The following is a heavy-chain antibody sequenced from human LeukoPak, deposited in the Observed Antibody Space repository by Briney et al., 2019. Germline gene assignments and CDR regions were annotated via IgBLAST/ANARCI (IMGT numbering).Heavy chain of an antibody. Sequence: QPGRSLRLSCTASGFTFGDYAMSWVRQAPGKGLEWVGFIRSKAYGGTTEYAASVKGRFTISRDDSKSIAYLQMNSLKTEDTAVYYCTRDLAVGIAARPIGYWGQGTLVTVSS. CDR2: IRSKAYGGTT. CDR3: TRDLAVGIAARPIGY. J-gene: IGHJ4*02. D-gene: IGHD6-6*01. CDR1: GFTFGDYA. V-gene: IGHV3-49*04.